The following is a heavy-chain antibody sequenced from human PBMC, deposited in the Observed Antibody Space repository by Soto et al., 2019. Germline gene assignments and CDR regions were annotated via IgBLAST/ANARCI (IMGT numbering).Heavy chain of an antibody. D-gene: IGHD3-22*01. CDR2: IYHSWST. V-gene: IGHV4-30-2*01. CDR1: GGSISSGGYS. CDR3: PRGANYYDSSGYRFYYYGMDV. J-gene: IGHJ6*02. Sequence: SETLYRTCAVSGGSISSGGYSWSWIRQPPGKGVEWIGYIYHSWSTYYNPALKSRVTISVDRPKNQFSLKLSSVTAADKAVYYCPRGANYYDSSGYRFYYYGMDVWGHGTPVNVSS.